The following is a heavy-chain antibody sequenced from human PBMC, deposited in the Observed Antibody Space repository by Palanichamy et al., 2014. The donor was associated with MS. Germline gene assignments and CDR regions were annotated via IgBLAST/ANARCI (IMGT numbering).Heavy chain of an antibody. CDR1: GYTFTSDY. CDR2: INPGHDIT. Sequence: QVHLVQSGGEVRKPGASVKVSCKTSGYTFTSDYIHWVRQAPGQGLEWMGLINPGHDITSYAQRFRGRVTMTRDTSTSTVYMELESLTSEDTAVYYCARESQGSSSADRSGGRLPNWFDPWGQGTLVTVSS. D-gene: IGHD6-6*01. V-gene: IGHV1-46*01. CDR3: ARESQGSSSADRSGGRLPNWFDP. J-gene: IGHJ5*02.